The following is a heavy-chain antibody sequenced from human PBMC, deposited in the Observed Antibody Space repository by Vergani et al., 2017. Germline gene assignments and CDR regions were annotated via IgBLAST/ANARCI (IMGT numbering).Heavy chain of an antibody. Sequence: QVQLVQSGAEVKKPGASVKVSCKASGYTFTSYGISWVRQAPGQGLEWMGWISAYNGNTNYAQKRQGRVTMTTDTSTSTAYMELRSLRSDDTAVYYCARGPMIVVVISGPSADAFDIWGQGTMVTVSS. J-gene: IGHJ3*02. CDR3: ARGPMIVVVISGPSADAFDI. V-gene: IGHV1-18*01. CDR2: ISAYNGNT. D-gene: IGHD3-22*01. CDR1: GYTFTSYG.